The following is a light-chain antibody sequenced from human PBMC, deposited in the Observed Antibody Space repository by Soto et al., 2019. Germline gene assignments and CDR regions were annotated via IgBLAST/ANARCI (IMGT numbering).Light chain of an antibody. J-gene: IGLJ2*01. CDR1: SSDVGGYNY. Sequence: QSVLTQPRSVSGSPGQSVTISCTRTSSDVGGYNYVSWYQQHPGKAPKLIIYDVSKWPSGVPDRFSGSKSGNTASLTISGLQAEDEADYYCCSYAGTYTLVFGGGTKLTVL. V-gene: IGLV2-11*01. CDR3: CSYAGTYTLV. CDR2: DVS.